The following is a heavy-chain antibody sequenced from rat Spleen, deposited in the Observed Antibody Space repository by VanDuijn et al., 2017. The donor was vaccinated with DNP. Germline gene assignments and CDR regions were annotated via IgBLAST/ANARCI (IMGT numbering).Heavy chain of an antibody. D-gene: IGHD5-1*01. CDR3: AVKLGFLDY. J-gene: IGHJ2*01. Sequence: EVLLQESGPGLVKPSQSLSLTCSVTGFSITNNFRWSWIRKFPGNTLEWMGYINSAGSTDYNPSLKSRISITRDTSKNQFFLPVNSVTIEDPATYYFAVKLGFLDYWGQGVMVTVSS. CDR1: GFSITNNFR. CDR2: INSAGST. V-gene: IGHV3-3*01.